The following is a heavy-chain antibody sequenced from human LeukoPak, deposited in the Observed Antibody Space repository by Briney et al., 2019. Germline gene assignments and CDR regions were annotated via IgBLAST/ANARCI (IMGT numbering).Heavy chain of an antibody. CDR3: ASGDSGYSGYDRTYYFDY. J-gene: IGHJ4*02. Sequence: PSETLSLTCAVYGGSFSGYYWSWIRQPPGKGLEWIGSIYYSGSTYYNPSLKSRVTISVDTSKNQFSLKLSSVTAADTAVYYCASGDSGYSGYDRTYYFDYWGQGTLVTVSS. CDR2: IYYSGST. V-gene: IGHV4-34*01. CDR1: GGSFSGYY. D-gene: IGHD5-12*01.